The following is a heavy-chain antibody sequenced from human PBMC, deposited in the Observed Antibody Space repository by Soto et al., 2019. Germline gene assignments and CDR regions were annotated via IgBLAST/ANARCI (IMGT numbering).Heavy chain of an antibody. CDR3: SRDKAAAGIFSLVY. J-gene: IGHJ4*02. Sequence: QVQLVESGGGVVQPGRSLRLSCAASGFTFSSYGMHWVRQAPGKGLEWVAVIWYDGTNKYYADFVKGRFTISRDNSKDTLYWQMNGLRAEDTAVYYCSRDKAAAGIFSLVYWGQGTLVTVSS. D-gene: IGHD6-13*01. CDR1: GFTFSSYG. V-gene: IGHV3-33*01. CDR2: IWYDGTNK.